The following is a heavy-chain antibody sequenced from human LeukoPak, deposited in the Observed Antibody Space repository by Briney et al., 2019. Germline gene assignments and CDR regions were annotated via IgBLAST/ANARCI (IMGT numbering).Heavy chain of an antibody. CDR1: GGSFSGYY. D-gene: IGHD3-10*01. V-gene: IGHV4-34*01. CDR3: ARHAGLSWFGELLYWEGDYFDY. CDR2: INHSGST. Sequence: PSETLSLTCAVYGGSFSGYYWSWIRQPPGKGLEWIGEINHSGSTNYSPSLKSRVTISVDTSKNQFSLKLSSVTAADTAVYYCARHAGLSWFGELLYWEGDYFDYWGQGTLVTVSS. J-gene: IGHJ4*02.